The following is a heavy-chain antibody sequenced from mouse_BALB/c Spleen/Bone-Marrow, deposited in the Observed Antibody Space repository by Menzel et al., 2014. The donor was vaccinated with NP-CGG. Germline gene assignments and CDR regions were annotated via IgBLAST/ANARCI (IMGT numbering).Heavy chain of an antibody. D-gene: IGHD1-1*01. CDR3: ARLSYYGRFAY. CDR2: INPDSSTI. CDR1: GFDFSRYW. V-gene: IGHV4-1*02. J-gene: IGHJ3*01. Sequence: VRLQQSGGGLVQPGGSLKLSCAASGFDFSRYWMSWVRQAPGKGLEWIGEINPDSSTINYTPSRKDKFIISRGNAKNTLYLQMSKVRSEDTALYYCARLSYYGRFAYWGQGTLVTVSP.